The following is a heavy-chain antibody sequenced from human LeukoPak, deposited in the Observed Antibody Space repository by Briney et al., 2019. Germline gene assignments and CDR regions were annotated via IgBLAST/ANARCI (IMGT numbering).Heavy chain of an antibody. V-gene: IGHV3-30-3*01. CDR1: GFTFGDYG. CDR3: ARDVREYSSSWYAAFDY. J-gene: IGHJ4*02. CDR2: ISYDGSNK. Sequence: GGSLRLSCTVSGFTFGDYGMSWVRQAPGRGLEWVAVISYDGSNKYYADSVKGRFTISRDNSKNTLYLQMNSLRAEDTAVYYCARDVREYSSSWYAAFDYWGQGTLVTVSS. D-gene: IGHD6-13*01.